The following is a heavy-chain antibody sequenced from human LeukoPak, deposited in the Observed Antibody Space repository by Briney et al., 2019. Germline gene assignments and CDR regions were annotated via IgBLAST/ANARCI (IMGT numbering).Heavy chain of an antibody. D-gene: IGHD2-2*01. Sequence: PSETLSLTCAVYGESFSGYYWSWIRQPPGKGLEWIGEINHSGSTNYNPSLKSRVTISVDTSKNQFSLKLSSVTAADTAVYYCARAHYRYCSSTSCYALNYYGSGSYFIFDYWGQGTLVTVSS. CDR3: ARAHYRYCSSTSCYALNYYGSGSYFIFDY. CDR1: GESFSGYY. J-gene: IGHJ4*02. V-gene: IGHV4-34*01. CDR2: INHSGST.